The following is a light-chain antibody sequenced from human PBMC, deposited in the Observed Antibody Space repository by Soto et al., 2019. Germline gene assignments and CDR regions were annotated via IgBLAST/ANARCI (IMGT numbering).Light chain of an antibody. CDR1: RSISSY. CDR2: AAS. CDR3: QQSYSAPYT. V-gene: IGKV1-39*01. J-gene: IGKJ2*01. Sequence: DIQMTQSPSSLSASVGDRVTITCRASRSISSYLNWYQQRPGKAPKLLIYAASSLQSGVPSRFSGSRSGTDFTLTISSLQPEDFATYHCQQSYSAPYTFGQGTKLEIK.